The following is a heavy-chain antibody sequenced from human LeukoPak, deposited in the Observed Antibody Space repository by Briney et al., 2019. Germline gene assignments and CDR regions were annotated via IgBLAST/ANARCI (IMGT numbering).Heavy chain of an antibody. CDR1: GYSFPDSW. D-gene: IGHD1-26*01. Sequence: GESLKISCKGSGYSFPDSWIAWVRQMPGKGLECMGIIYPGDSDTRYSPSFQGQVTISADRSISTASLQWSSLKASDTAMYYCARRSGSFQGDYNFDFWGQGTLVTVSS. J-gene: IGHJ4*02. V-gene: IGHV5-51*01. CDR3: ARRSGSFQGDYNFDF. CDR2: IYPGDSDT.